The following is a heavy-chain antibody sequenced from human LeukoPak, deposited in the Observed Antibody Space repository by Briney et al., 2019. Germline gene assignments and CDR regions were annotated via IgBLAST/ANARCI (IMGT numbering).Heavy chain of an antibody. CDR3: ARRLTQYDCFDP. J-gene: IGHJ5*02. V-gene: IGHV6-1*01. CDR2: TYYRSKWYY. Sequence: SPTLSLTFAISGDSVSINSAAWNWIRQSPSRGLEWLGRTYYRSKWYYDYAVAVKSRISINPDTSKNQFSLQLSSVTLEDTAVYYCARRLTQYDCFDPWGQGILVTVSS. D-gene: IGHD2-2*01. CDR1: GDSVSINSAA.